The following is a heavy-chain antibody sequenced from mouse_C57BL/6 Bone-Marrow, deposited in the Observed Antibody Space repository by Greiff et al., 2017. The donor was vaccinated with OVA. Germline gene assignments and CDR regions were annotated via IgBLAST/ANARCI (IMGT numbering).Heavy chain of an antibody. J-gene: IGHJ3*01. Sequence: VQLQESGAELVRPGASVTLSCKASGYTFTDYEMHWVKQTPVHGLEWIGALDPETGGTAYHQQFKGKAILTADKASSTAYMELRSLTSEDSAVYYCTRSDGSSLFAYWGQGTLVTVSA. V-gene: IGHV1-15*01. CDR3: TRSDGSSLFAY. CDR1: GYTFTDYE. D-gene: IGHD1-1*01. CDR2: LDPETGGT.